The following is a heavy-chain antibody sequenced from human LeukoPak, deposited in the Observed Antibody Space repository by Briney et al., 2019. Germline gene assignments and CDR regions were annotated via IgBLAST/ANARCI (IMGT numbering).Heavy chain of an antibody. V-gene: IGHV1-2*02. CDR3: ARNSRLRYFDWLSKGPYFDY. J-gene: IGHJ4*02. Sequence: PSVKVSCKASGYTFTGYYMHWVRQAPGQGLEWMGWINPNSGGTNYAQKFQGRVTMTRDTSISTAYMELSRLRSDDTAVYYCARNSRLRYFDWLSKGPYFDYWGQGTLVTVSS. CDR1: GYTFTGYY. D-gene: IGHD3-9*01. CDR2: INPNSGGT.